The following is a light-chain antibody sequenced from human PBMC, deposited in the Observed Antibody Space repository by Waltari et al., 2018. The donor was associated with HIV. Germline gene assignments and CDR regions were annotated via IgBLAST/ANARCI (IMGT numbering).Light chain of an antibody. Sequence: TISCTGTSSDVGGYNYVSWYQQHPGKAPKLMIYEVSNRPSGVSNRFSGSKSGNTASLTISGLQAEDEADYYCSSYTSSSSVVFGGGTKLTVL. CDR3: SSYTSSSSVV. J-gene: IGLJ2*01. CDR2: EVS. CDR1: SSDVGGYNY. V-gene: IGLV2-14*01.